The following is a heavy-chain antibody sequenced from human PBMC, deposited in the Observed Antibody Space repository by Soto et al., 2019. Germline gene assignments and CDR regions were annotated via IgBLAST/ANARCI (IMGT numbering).Heavy chain of an antibody. V-gene: IGHV4-59*01. D-gene: IGHD3-22*01. Sequence: SETLSLTCTVSGGSITSDYWTWIRQSPGKGLEYVGYIYHSGSTNYNPSLKSRVTISIDTSKNHFSLKLSSVTAADTAVYYCARGPPPYYDSSGSHYYFDYWGQGTLVTVSS. CDR1: GGSITSDY. J-gene: IGHJ4*02. CDR3: ARGPPPYYDSSGSHYYFDY. CDR2: IYHSGST.